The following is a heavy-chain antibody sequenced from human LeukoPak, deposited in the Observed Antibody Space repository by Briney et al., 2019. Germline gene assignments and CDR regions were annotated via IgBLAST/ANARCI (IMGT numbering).Heavy chain of an antibody. Sequence: GASVKVSCQASGYTFSSYGITWVRQAPGQGLEWMGWLSPYNGDTNYAQKLQDRVTMTTDTSTSTAYMELTSLRSDDSAVYYCARGGSGWSSDFWGQGTLVTVSS. J-gene: IGHJ4*02. CDR1: GYTFSSYG. D-gene: IGHD6-19*01. CDR3: ARGGSGWSSDF. V-gene: IGHV1-18*01. CDR2: LSPYNGDT.